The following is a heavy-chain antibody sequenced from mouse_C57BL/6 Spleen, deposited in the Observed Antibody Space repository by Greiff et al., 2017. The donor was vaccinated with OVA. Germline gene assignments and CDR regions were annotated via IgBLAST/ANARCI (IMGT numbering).Heavy chain of an antibody. CDR2: ISSGSSTI. Sequence: EVMLVESGGGLVKPGGSLKLSCAASGFTFSDYGMHWVRQAPEKGLEWVAYISSGSSTIYYADTVKGRFTISRDNAKNTLFLQMTSLRSEDTAMYYCARWPTARDYAMDYWGQGTSVTVSS. CDR1: GFTFSDYG. D-gene: IGHD1-2*01. J-gene: IGHJ4*01. CDR3: ARWPTARDYAMDY. V-gene: IGHV5-17*01.